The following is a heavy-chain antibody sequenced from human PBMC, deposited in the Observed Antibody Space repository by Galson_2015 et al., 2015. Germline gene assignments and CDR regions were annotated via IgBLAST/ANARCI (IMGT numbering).Heavy chain of an antibody. CDR1: GFTFSSYW. CDR2: INSDGSST. V-gene: IGHV3-74*01. J-gene: IGHJ4*02. D-gene: IGHD3-22*01. Sequence: SLRLSCAASGFTFSSYWMHWVRHAPGKGLVWVSRINSDGSSTSYADSVKGRFTISRDNAKNTLYLQMNSLRAEDTAVYYCARDAAEYYYDSSGYYELDYWGQGTLVTVSS. CDR3: ARDAAEYYYDSSGYYELDY.